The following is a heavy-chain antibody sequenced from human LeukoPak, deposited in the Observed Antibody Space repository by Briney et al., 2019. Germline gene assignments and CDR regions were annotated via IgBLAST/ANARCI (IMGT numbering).Heavy chain of an antibody. D-gene: IGHD3-10*01. CDR1: GFTFSSYW. CDR3: ARGTYYYGSGSYYNY. V-gene: IGHV3-7*04. J-gene: IGHJ4*02. CDR2: IKQDGSEK. Sequence: GGSLRLSCAASGFTFSSYWMSWVRQAPGKGLEWVANIKQDGSEKYYVNSVKGRFTISRDNAKNSLYLQMNSLRAEDTAVYYCARGTYYYGSGSYYNYWGQGTLVTVSS.